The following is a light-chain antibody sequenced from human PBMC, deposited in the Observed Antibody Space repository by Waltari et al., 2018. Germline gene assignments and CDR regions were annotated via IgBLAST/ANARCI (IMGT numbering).Light chain of an antibody. V-gene: IGLV1-40*01. CDR1: SPNNGAGND. CDR3: QSFDSNLNGGVL. J-gene: IGLJ2*01. Sequence: QSVLTQPPPVSGAPGQRVTISCTGSSPNNGAGNDVHWYQHLPGTAPKLLIYGNTDRPSGVPDRFSGSKSGTSASLAITGLRAEDEGDYYCQSFDSNLNGGVLFGGGTKLTVL. CDR2: GNT.